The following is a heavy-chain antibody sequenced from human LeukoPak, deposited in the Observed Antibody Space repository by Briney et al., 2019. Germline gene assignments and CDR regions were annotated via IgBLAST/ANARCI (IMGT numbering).Heavy chain of an antibody. V-gene: IGHV4-30-4*07. J-gene: IGHJ4*02. Sequence: SETLSLTCAVSGGSISSGGYSWSWIRQPPGKGLEWIGYIYYSGSTYYNPSLKSRVTISVDTSKNQFSLKLSSVTAADTAVYYCARAEGGSGSYSTNFDYWGQGTLVTVSS. CDR3: ARAEGGSGSYSTNFDY. CDR1: GGSISSGGYS. CDR2: IYYSGST. D-gene: IGHD3-10*01.